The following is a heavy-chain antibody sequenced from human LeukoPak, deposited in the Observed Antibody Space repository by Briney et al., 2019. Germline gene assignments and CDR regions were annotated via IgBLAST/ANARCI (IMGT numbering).Heavy chain of an antibody. CDR3: ATQQLGVVY. V-gene: IGHV4-39*07. CDR1: GGSIRSSYYY. Sequence: SETLSLTCTVSGGSIRSSYYYWGWIRQPPGKGLEWIGSIYDSGSTYYNPSLKSRVTISVDTSKNQFSLKLSSVTAADTAVYYCATQQLGVVYWGQGTLVTVSS. J-gene: IGHJ4*02. CDR2: IYDSGST. D-gene: IGHD6-13*01.